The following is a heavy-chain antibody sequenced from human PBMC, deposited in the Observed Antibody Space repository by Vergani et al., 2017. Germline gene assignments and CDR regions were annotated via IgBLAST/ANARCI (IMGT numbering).Heavy chain of an antibody. CDR1: GFTFSSYA. D-gene: IGHD3-22*01. CDR2: ISGSGGST. V-gene: IGHV3-23*01. J-gene: IGHJ4*02. CDR3: AKDSGYYYFYFDY. Sequence: EVQLLESGGGLVQPGGSLRLSCAASGFTFSSYAMSWVRQAPGKGLEWVSAISGSGGSTYYADSVMGRFTISRDNSKNTLYLQMNSLRAEDTAVYYCAKDSGYYYFYFDYWGQGTLVTVSS.